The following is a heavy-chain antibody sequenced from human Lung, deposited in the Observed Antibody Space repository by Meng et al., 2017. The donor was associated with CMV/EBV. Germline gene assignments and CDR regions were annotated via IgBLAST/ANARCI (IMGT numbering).Heavy chain of an antibody. CDR2: IYYSGST. D-gene: IGHD2-2*02. V-gene: IGHV4-39*07. CDR1: GGSISSSSYY. Sequence: SXTXSLXCTVSGGSISSSSYYWGWIRQPPGKGLEWIGSIYYSGSTYYNPSLKSRVTISVDTSKNQFSLKLSSVTAADTAVYYCARDLKSYCSSTSCYINWFDPWXQGTXVT. J-gene: IGHJ5*02. CDR3: ARDLKSYCSSTSCYINWFDP.